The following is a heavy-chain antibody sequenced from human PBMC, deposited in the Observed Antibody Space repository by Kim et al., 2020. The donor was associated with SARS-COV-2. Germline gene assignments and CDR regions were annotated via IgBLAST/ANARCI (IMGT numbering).Heavy chain of an antibody. J-gene: IGHJ4*02. V-gene: IGHV4-31*03. CDR2: IYYSGST. Sequence: SETLSLTCTVSGGSISSGGYYWSWIRQHPGKGLEWIGYIYYSGSTYYNPSLKSRVTISVDTSKNQFSLKLSSVTAADTAVYYCARVHGRTYYYDSSGYYPDYWGQGTLVTVSS. D-gene: IGHD3-22*01. CDR3: ARVHGRTYYYDSSGYYPDY. CDR1: GGSISSGGYY.